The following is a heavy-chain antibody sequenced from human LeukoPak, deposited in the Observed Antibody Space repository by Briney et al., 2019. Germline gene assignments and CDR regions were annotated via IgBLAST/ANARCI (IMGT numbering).Heavy chain of an antibody. CDR3: ARDTYYDFWSGYYDYYYYMDV. V-gene: IGHV3-48*04. CDR1: GFTFSSYS. CDR2: ISSSSSTI. D-gene: IGHD3-3*01. Sequence: GGSLRLSCAASGFTFSSYSMNWVRQAPGKGLEWVSYISSSSSTIYYADSVKGRFTISRDNAKNSLYLQMNSLRAEDTAVYYCARDTYYDFWSGYYDYYYYMDVWGKGTTVTVSS. J-gene: IGHJ6*03.